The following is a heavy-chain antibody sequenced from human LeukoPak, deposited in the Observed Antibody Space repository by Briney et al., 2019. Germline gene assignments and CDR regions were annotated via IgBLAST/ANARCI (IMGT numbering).Heavy chain of an antibody. D-gene: IGHD6-19*01. CDR1: RFTFSNSA. CDR3: ARGVAISSSGWYDTFDY. Sequence: GGSLRLSCAASRFTFSNSAMYWVRQAPGKGLEFVSVISTNGDRTYYADSVKGRFTISRDNSKNTLYLQMGSLRADDMAVYYCARGVAISSSGWYDTFDYWGQGALVTISS. CDR2: ISTNGDRT. J-gene: IGHJ4*02. V-gene: IGHV3-64*02.